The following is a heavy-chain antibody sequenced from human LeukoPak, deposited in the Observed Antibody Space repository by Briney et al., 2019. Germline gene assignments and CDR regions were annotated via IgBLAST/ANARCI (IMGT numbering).Heavy chain of an antibody. Sequence: ASVKVSCKASGGTFSSYAISWVRQAPGQGLEWMGGIIPIFGTANYAQKFQGRVAITADEPTSTAYMELSSLRSEDTAVYYCARDAANDYGRKEDYWGQGTLVTVSS. J-gene: IGHJ4*02. CDR1: GGTFSSYA. CDR2: IIPIFGTA. V-gene: IGHV1-69*13. CDR3: ARDAANDYGRKEDY. D-gene: IGHD4-23*01.